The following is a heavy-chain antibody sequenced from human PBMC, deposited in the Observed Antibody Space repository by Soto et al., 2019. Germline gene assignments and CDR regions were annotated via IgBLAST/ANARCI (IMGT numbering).Heavy chain of an antibody. CDR3: VRDRGYPDSFDV. Sequence: GGSLRLSCAASGFTFSNYAMSWLRQAPGKGLEWVSAISADAGRTYYADSVKGRFTISRDNAKNTLYLQMHSLRAEDTALYFCVRDRGYPDSFDVWGRGTMVTVS. J-gene: IGHJ3*01. V-gene: IGHV3-23*01. CDR1: GFTFSNYA. CDR2: ISADAGRT. D-gene: IGHD1-1*01.